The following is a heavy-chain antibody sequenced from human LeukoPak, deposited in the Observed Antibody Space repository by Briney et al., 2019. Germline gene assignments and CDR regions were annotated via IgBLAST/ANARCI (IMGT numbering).Heavy chain of an antibody. CDR2: IYYSGYT. D-gene: IGHD2-2*01. CDR3: ARTTEDCNSASCYQYCFDP. CDR1: GGSISTYY. Sequence: SETLSLTCTVSGGSISTYYWSWIRQPPGRGLEWIGFIYYSGYTNYNPSLKSRVTISVDTSKNQFSLKLSSVTAADTAVYYCARTTEDCNSASCYQYCFDPWGQGTLVTVSS. J-gene: IGHJ5*02. V-gene: IGHV4-59*01.